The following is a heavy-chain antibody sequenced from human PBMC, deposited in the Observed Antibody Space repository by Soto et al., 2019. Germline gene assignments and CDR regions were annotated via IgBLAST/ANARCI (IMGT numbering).Heavy chain of an antibody. D-gene: IGHD3-3*01. Sequence: ASVKVSCKASGYTFTGYYMHWVRQAPGQGLEWMGWINPNSGGTNYAQKFQGRVTMTRDTSISTAYMELSRLRSDDTAVYYYASFGTREASIFGVVLRHYYYYGMDVWGQGTTVTVSS. CDR2: INPNSGGT. V-gene: IGHV1-2*02. CDR1: GYTFTGYY. J-gene: IGHJ6*02. CDR3: ASFGTREASIFGVVLRHYYYYGMDV.